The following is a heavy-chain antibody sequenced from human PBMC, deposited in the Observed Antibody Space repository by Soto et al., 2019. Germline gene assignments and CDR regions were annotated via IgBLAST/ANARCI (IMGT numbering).Heavy chain of an antibody. CDR3: ARDTSNSFDY. J-gene: IGHJ4*02. CDR2: ISPHNGNT. V-gene: IGHV1-18*01. Sequence: HVQLVQSGGELKKPGASVKVSCNTSGYTFNTYFITWVRQAPGQGLEWMGWISPHNGNTNYAEKFQGRVTMTTDTITKTAYMERRNLRFDDTAVYYCARDTSNSFDYWGQGTLVTVSS. CDR1: GYTFNTYF. D-gene: IGHD2-2*01.